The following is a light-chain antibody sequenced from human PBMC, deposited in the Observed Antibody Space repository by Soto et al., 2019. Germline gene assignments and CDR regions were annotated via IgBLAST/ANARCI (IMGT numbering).Light chain of an antibody. Sequence: GLAQSPATLSLSPGERATLSCRASQDVGTYVAWYQVRRCQAPRLLISGASNRATGIPDRINGGGSGAEFTLTINSLESEDFGVYFCQQGGNCPVTFGQGTRVEIK. CDR3: QQGGNCPVT. V-gene: IGKV3D-11*01. CDR1: QDVGTY. J-gene: IGKJ5*01. CDR2: GAS.